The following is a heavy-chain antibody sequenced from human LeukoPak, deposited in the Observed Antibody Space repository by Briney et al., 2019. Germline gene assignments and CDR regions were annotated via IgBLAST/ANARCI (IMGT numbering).Heavy chain of an antibody. CDR3: AVTEELVRVLRFDY. J-gene: IGHJ4*02. CDR2: IIPILGIA. D-gene: IGHD6-6*01. V-gene: IGHV1-69*02. Sequence: SVKVSCKASGGTFSSYTISWVRQAPGQGLEWMGRIIPILGIANYAQKFQGRVTITADKSTSTTYMELSSLRSEDTAVYYCAVTEELVRVLRFDYWGQGTLVTVSS. CDR1: GGTFSSYT.